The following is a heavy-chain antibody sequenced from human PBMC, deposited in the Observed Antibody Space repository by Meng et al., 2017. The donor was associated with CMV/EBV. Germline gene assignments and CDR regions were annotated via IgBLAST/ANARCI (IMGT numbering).Heavy chain of an antibody. CDR1: GFTFSSYG. CDR2: IWYDGSNK. V-gene: IGHV3-33*01. D-gene: IGHD7-27*01. J-gene: IGHJ4*02. CDR3: AREISGSALDY. Sequence: SCAASGFTFSSYGMYWVRQAPGKGLEWVAVIWYDGSNKYYADSVKGRFTISRDNSKNTVYLQMNSLRAEDTAVYYCAREISGSALDYWGQGTLVTVSS.